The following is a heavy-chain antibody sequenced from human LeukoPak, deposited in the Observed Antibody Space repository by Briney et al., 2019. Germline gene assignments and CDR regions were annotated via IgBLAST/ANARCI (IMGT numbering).Heavy chain of an antibody. CDR1: GGSISSYY. CDR3: ARHYCSSTSCYAGGDDWFDP. V-gene: IGHV4-59*01. J-gene: IGHJ5*02. CDR2: IYYSGST. Sequence: SETLSLTCTVSGGSISSYYWSWIRQPPGKGLEWIGYIYYSGSTNYNPSLKSRVTISVDTSKNQFSLTLSSVTAADTAVYYCARHYCSSTSCYAGGDDWFDPWGQGTLVTVSS. D-gene: IGHD2-2*01.